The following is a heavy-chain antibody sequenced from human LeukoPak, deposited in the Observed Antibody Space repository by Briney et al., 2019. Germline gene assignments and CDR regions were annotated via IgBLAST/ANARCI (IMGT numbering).Heavy chain of an antibody. CDR3: ARGAAAGTHPEYFQH. V-gene: IGHV3-74*01. CDR1: GFTFSNYW. D-gene: IGHD6-13*01. Sequence: GGSLRLSCAASGFTFSNYWMHWVRQAPGKGLVWVSRINSDGSSTNYADSVKGRFTISRDNAKNTLYLQMNSLRAEDTAVYYCARGAAAGTHPEYFQHWGQGTLVTVSS. CDR2: INSDGSST. J-gene: IGHJ1*01.